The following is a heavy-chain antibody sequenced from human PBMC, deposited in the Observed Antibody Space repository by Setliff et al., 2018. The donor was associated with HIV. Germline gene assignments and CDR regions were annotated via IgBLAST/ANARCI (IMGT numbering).Heavy chain of an antibody. CDR1: GGSFSGYY. CDR2: IGPSGDT. CDR3: ARGNYYASGLDY. J-gene: IGHJ4*02. D-gene: IGHD3-10*01. Sequence: LSLTCAVYGGSFSGYYWSWIRQPPGMGLEWIGQIGPSGDTIYNPSLKSRVTMSVDTSKNQFSLNLRSVTAADTATYYCARGNYYASGLDYWGQGTLVTVSS. V-gene: IGHV4-34*01.